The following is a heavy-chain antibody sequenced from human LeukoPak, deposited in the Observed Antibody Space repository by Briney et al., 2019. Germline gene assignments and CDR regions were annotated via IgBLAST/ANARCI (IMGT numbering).Heavy chain of an antibody. CDR2: INPSGGST. J-gene: IGHJ4*02. Sequence: ASVKVSFKASGGTFSSYAISWVRQAPGQGLEWMGIINPSGGSTSYAQKFQGRVTMTRDTSTSTVYMELSSLRSEDTAVYYCVSGSYQDFDYWGQGTLVTVSS. CDR1: GGTFSSYA. V-gene: IGHV1-46*01. CDR3: VSGSYQDFDY. D-gene: IGHD1-26*01.